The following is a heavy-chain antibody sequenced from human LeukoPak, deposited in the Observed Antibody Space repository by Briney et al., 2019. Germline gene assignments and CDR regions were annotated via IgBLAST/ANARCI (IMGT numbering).Heavy chain of an antibody. CDR2: ISIRSSTI. D-gene: IGHD5-24*01. J-gene: IGHJ3*02. V-gene: IGHV3-48*01. CDR1: GFSFSSYW. CDR3: ARERDGYTHDAFDI. Sequence: GGSLRLSCAASGFSFSSYWMTWVRQAPGKGLEWVSYISIRSSTIYYADSVKGRFTISRDNAKNSLYVQMNSLRAEDTAVYYCARERDGYTHDAFDIWGQGRMVTVSS.